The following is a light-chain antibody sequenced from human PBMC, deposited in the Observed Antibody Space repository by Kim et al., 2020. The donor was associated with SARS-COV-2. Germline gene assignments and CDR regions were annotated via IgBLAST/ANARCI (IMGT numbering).Light chain of an antibody. CDR3: CSYAGTRDV. V-gene: IGLV2-23*02. Sequence: QPALTQPASVSGSPGQSITISCTGTSSDVGSYNLVSWYQQHPGKAPKLMIYDVSKRPSGVSNRFSGSKSGNTASLTISGLQAEDEADYYCCSYAGTRDVFGTGTKVTVL. CDR2: DVS. J-gene: IGLJ1*01. CDR1: SSDVGSYNL.